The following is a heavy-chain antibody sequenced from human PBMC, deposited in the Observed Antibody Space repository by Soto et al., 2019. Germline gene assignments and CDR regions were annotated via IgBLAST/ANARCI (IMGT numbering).Heavy chain of an antibody. CDR1: GGSISSVGYS. Sequence: SETLSLTCAVSGGSISSVGYSWRWIRQPPGKGLEWIGYIYHSGSTYYNPSLKSRVTISVDRSKNQFSLKLSSVTAADTAVYYCARLAHCSSTSCYGNWFDPWGQGTLVTVSS. D-gene: IGHD2-2*01. CDR3: ARLAHCSSTSCYGNWFDP. J-gene: IGHJ5*02. V-gene: IGHV4-30-2*01. CDR2: IYHSGST.